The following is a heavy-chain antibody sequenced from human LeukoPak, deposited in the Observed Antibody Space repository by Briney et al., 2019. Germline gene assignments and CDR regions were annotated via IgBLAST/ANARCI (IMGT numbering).Heavy chain of an antibody. V-gene: IGHV4-59*01. J-gene: IGHJ3*02. CDR2: ISDSGST. CDR1: GGSISTYY. CDR3: AREASIAALDAFDI. Sequence: SETLSLTCTVSGGSISTYYWSWIRQPPGKGLEWIGYISDSGSTKYNPSLKSRVSISVDTSKNQFSLKLSSVTAADTAVYYCAREASIAALDAFDIWGQGTMVTVSS. D-gene: IGHD6-6*01.